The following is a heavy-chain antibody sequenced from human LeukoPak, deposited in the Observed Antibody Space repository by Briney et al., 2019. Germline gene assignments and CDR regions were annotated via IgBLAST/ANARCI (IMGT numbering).Heavy chain of an antibody. V-gene: IGHV3-23*01. CDR1: GFTFNNYA. J-gene: IGHJ4*02. CDR2: VSGSGDNT. Sequence: GGSLRLSCAASGFTFNNYAMTWVRQAPGKGLEWVSIVSGSGDNTNYADSVKGRFTISRDNSKNTLFLQMNSLRTEDTAVYFCARWGNDYSQFDSWGQGTLVTVS. D-gene: IGHD4-11*01. CDR3: ARWGNDYSQFDS.